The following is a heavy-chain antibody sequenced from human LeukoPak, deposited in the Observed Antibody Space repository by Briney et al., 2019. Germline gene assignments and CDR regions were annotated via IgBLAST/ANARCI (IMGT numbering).Heavy chain of an antibody. V-gene: IGHV4-4*07. Sequence: PSETLSLTCTVSGGSFSTYYWSWIRQPAGKGLEWMGHIYTSGATNYNPSLKSRVTMSIDTSKNQFSLKLSSVTAADTAVYYCARLNDYSNTPFDYWGQGSLVTVSS. CDR2: IYTSGAT. D-gene: IGHD1-1*01. J-gene: IGHJ4*02. CDR3: ARLNDYSNTPFDY. CDR1: GGSFSTYY.